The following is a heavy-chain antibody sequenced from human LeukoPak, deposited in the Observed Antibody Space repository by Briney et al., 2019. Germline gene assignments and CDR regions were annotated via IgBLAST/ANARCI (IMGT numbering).Heavy chain of an antibody. CDR3: ARSPGGGGYYYYGMDV. V-gene: IGHV1-18*01. D-gene: IGHD3-10*01. Sequence: ASVKVSCKASGYTFTNYGVSWVRQAPGQGLEWMGWISAYNGYTNYAQKFQGRVTITRDTSASTAYMELSSLRSEDTAVYYCARSPGGGGYYYYGMDVWGQGTTVTVSS. CDR2: ISAYNGYT. J-gene: IGHJ6*02. CDR1: GYTFTNYG.